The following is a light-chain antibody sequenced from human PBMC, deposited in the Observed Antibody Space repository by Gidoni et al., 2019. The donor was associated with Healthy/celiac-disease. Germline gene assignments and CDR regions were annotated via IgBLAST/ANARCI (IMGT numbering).Light chain of an antibody. Sequence: QSALTQPASVSGSPGQSITISCTVTSSYVGSYNLVPWYQQHTGKAPKLMIYEGSKRPSGVSNRFSGSKSGNTASLTISGLQAEDEADYYCCSYAGSSTWVFGGGTKLTVL. V-gene: IGLV2-23*01. CDR1: SSYVGSYNL. CDR2: EGS. CDR3: CSYAGSSTWV. J-gene: IGLJ3*02.